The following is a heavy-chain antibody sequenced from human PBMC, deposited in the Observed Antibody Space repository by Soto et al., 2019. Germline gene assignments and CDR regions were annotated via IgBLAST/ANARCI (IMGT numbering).Heavy chain of an antibody. J-gene: IGHJ4*02. V-gene: IGHV4-34*01. Sequence: QVQLHQWGAGLLKPSETLSLTCAVYGGSFTTYYWSWIGQSPGKGLEWIGEINHSGFTNYNPSLESRVTTSVDTSKNQFSLKLRSVTAADTAIYYCARRYCSDSYCSYFDYWGRGTLVSVSS. CDR2: INHSGFT. D-gene: IGHD2-15*01. CDR1: GGSFTTYY. CDR3: ARRYCSDSYCSYFDY.